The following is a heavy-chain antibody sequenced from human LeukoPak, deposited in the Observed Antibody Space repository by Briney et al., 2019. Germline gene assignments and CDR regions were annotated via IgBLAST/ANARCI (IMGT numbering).Heavy chain of an antibody. CDR3: ARGPGSGSPFDY. J-gene: IGHJ4*02. V-gene: IGHV4-34*01. CDR1: GGPFRGYY. CDR2: INHSGRT. Sequence: PSVTLSLTCAVYGGPFRGYYWSWIREPRGKGLERIGEINHSGRTNYNPSLKSRVTISVDTSKNQFSLKLSSVTAADTAVYYCARGPGSGSPFDYWGQGTLVTVSS. D-gene: IGHD1-26*01.